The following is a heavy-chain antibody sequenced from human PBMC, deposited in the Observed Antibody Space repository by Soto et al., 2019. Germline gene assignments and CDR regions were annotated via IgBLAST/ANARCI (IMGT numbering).Heavy chain of an antibody. CDR2: MSGSGGST. J-gene: IGHJ4*02. CDR1: GFTCSRYA. D-gene: IGHD2-21*01. CDR3: AKVGLPPDGDYF. V-gene: IGHV3-23*01. Sequence: GGSLRLSCAASGFTCSRYAMRWVRQAPGKGLEWVSGMSGSGGSTYYVDSVKGRFTISRDNSKNMVFLQMNSLRIEDTALYLCAKVGLPPDGDYFWGQGTVDNVSS.